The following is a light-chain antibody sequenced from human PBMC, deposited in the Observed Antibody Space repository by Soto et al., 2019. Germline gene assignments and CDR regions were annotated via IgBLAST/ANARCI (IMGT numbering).Light chain of an antibody. Sequence: DMQVTQSPSTLSGSGGDRVSITCLSSQTISSWLAWYQQKPGKAPKLLIYKASTLKSGVPSRFSGSGSGTEFTLTISSLQPDDFATYYCQHYNSYSEAFGQGPKVDIK. V-gene: IGKV1-5*03. J-gene: IGKJ1*01. CDR1: QTISSW. CDR2: KAS. CDR3: QHYNSYSEA.